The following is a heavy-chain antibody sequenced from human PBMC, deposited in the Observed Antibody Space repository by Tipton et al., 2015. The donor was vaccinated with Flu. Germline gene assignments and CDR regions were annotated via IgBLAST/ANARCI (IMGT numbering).Heavy chain of an antibody. CDR3: ARHLRLIQGVIIVFDP. CDR1: GGSMSSFY. CDR2: INHSGGT. J-gene: IGHJ5*02. Sequence: TLSLTCTVSGGSMSSFYWSWIRKPAGKGLEWIGEINHSGGTKYNPSLKSRVTISGDTSKNQFSLKLSSVTAADTAVYYCARHLRLIQGVIIVFDPWGQGTLVTVSS. V-gene: IGHV4-34*01. D-gene: IGHD3-10*01.